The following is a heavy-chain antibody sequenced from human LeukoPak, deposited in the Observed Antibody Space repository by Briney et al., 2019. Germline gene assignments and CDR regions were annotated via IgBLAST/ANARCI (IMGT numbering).Heavy chain of an antibody. CDR2: IYNDGSKT. CDR3: ARDGAYTIDY. Sequence: GGSLRLSCVASGFTFSNHWMHWVRQPPEKGLVWVSRIYNDGSKTTYADSVKGRFTISRDNAKNTVYLQMNSLRAEDTAVYYCARDGAYTIDYWGQVTLVTVSS. J-gene: IGHJ4*02. CDR1: GFTFSNHW. V-gene: IGHV3-74*01. D-gene: IGHD3-16*01.